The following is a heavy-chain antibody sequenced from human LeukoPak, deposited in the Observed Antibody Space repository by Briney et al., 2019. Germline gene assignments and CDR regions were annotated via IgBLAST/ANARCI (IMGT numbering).Heavy chain of an antibody. CDR1: GFTFSDYY. Sequence: KPGGSLRLSCAASGFTFSDYYMSWIRQPPGKGLEWIGSIYYSGSTYYNPSLKSRVTISVDTSKNQFSLKLSSVTAADTAVYYCLYGGNSGDWVYWGQGLLVTVSS. CDR2: IYYSGST. V-gene: IGHV4-38-2*01. D-gene: IGHD4-23*01. J-gene: IGHJ4*02. CDR3: LYGGNSGDWVY.